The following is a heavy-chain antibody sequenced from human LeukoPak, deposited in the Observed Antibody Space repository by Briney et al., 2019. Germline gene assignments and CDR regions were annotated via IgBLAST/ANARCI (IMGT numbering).Heavy chain of an antibody. CDR3: ARQYRRGRLTMISNWFDP. J-gene: IGHJ5*02. D-gene: IGHD3-22*01. CDR1: GGSFSGYY. CDR2: INHSGST. V-gene: IGHV4-34*01. Sequence: PLETLSLTCAVYGGSFSGYYWSWIRQPPGKGLEWIGEINHSGSTNYNPSLKSRVTISVDTSKNQFSLKLSSVTAADTAVYYCARQYRRGRLTMISNWFDPWGQGTLVTVSS.